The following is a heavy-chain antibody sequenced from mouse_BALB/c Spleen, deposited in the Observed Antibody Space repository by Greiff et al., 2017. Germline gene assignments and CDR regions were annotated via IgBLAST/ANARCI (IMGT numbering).Heavy chain of an antibody. Sequence: VQLQQSGAELVRPGALVKLSCKASGFTINDDYMHWVKQRPEQGLEWIGWFDPENGNTIYDPTFQGKASITADTSSNTAYLQLSSLTSEDTAVYYCARYLLRYAMDYWGQGTSVTVSS. V-gene: IGHV14-1*02. CDR2: FDPENGNT. CDR3: ARYLLRYAMDY. CDR1: GFTINDDY. J-gene: IGHJ4*01. D-gene: IGHD5-1*01.